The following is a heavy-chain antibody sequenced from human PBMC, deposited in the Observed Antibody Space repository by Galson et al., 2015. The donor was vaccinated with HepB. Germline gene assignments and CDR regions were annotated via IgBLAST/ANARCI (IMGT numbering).Heavy chain of an antibody. J-gene: IGHJ4*02. CDR2: IKSKRDDGTA. CDR1: GFTFSNVW. V-gene: IGHV3-15*01. D-gene: IGHD5-18*01. CDR3: GVYSYGAVGH. Sequence: SLRPSCAASGFTFSNVWMSWVRQGPGKGPEWVGRIKSKRDDGTADHAAPVKGKFTISRDDSKDTLYLQMDSLKTEDTAVYYCGVYSYGAVGHWGQGTLVTVSS.